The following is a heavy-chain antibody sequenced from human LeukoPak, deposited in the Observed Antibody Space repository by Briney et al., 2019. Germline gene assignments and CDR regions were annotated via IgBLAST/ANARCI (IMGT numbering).Heavy chain of an antibody. D-gene: IGHD5-12*01. CDR2: IYYSGST. V-gene: IGHV4-39*07. CDR1: GGSISSSSYY. CDR3: ARGGYEYPGY. J-gene: IGHJ4*02. Sequence: PSETLSLTCTVSGGSISSSSYYWGWIRQPPGKGLEWIGSIYYSGSTYYNPSLKSRVTISVDTSKNQFSLKLSSVTAADTAVYYCARGGYEYPGYWGQGTLVTVSS.